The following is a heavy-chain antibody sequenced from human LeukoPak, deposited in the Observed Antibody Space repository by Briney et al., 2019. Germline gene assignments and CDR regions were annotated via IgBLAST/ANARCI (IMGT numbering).Heavy chain of an antibody. D-gene: IGHD3-16*01. V-gene: IGHV4-39*07. CDR1: GGSISSSSYY. CDR3: VRDGGGIY. J-gene: IGHJ4*01. CDR2: IYYSRST. Sequence: SETLSLTCTVSGGSISSSSYYWIWIRQPPGKGLDGIGSIYYSRSTYYNLTRKIRITISVDTSQYHLSLKLSTVTAADTSVYSCVRDGGGIYWGQGTTVTVSS.